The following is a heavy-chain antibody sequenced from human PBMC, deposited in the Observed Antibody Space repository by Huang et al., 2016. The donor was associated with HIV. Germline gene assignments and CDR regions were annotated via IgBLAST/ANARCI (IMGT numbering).Heavy chain of an antibody. D-gene: IGHD3-22*01. CDR3: ARHFSYYDSSGYTPWDAFDI. CDR1: GGSITSSSDY. V-gene: IGHV4-39*01. Sequence: QLQLQGSGPGLVKPSETLSLTCTVSGGSITSSSDYWGWIRQPPGKGLAWVGSIYLSGSTDYNPSLKSRVTVSVDTSKNQFSLKLSSVTAADTAVYYCARHFSYYDSSGYTPWDAFDIWGQGTMVTVSS. J-gene: IGHJ3*02. CDR2: IYLSGST.